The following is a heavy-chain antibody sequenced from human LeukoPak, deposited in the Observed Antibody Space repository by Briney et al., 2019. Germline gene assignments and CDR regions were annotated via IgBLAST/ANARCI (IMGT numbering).Heavy chain of an antibody. J-gene: IGHJ4*02. V-gene: IGHV1-18*01. D-gene: IGHD2-2*01. CDR3: ARDAYPYCSSTSCYPFDY. Sequence: ASVKVSCKASGGTFSSYAISWVRQAPGQGLEWMGWISTYNGHTNYARKVQGRVTMTTDTSTSTAYMELRSLRSEDTAVYYCARDAYPYCSSTSCYPFDYWGQGTLVTVSS. CDR1: GGTFSSYA. CDR2: ISTYNGHT.